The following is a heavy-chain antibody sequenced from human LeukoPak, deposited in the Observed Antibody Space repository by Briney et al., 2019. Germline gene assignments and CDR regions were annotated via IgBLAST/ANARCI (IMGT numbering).Heavy chain of an antibody. CDR2: INTDTGNP. J-gene: IGHJ4*02. Sequence: ASVKVSCKASGYTFTSYAINWVRQAPGQGLEWMGWINTDTGNPAYAQGFTGRFVFSLDTSVSAAYLQISSLKAEDTAVYYCARYCSGGSCYSGFDYWGQGTLVTVSS. CDR3: ARYCSGGSCYSGFDY. D-gene: IGHD2-15*01. CDR1: GYTFTSYA. V-gene: IGHV7-4-1*02.